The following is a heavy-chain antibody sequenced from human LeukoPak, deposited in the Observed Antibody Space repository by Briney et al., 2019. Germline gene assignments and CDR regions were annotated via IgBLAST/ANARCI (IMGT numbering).Heavy chain of an antibody. Sequence: QAGGSLRLSCAASGFTFSNYTMNWVRQAPGKGLEWVSRISSDGANANYADSVKGRFTISRDNAKNTLYLQMNSLRAEDTAVYYCVLLSLTPGWGQGTPVTVSS. V-gene: IGHV3-74*01. CDR2: ISSDGANA. D-gene: IGHD3-10*01. CDR1: GFTFSNYT. J-gene: IGHJ4*02. CDR3: VLLSLTPG.